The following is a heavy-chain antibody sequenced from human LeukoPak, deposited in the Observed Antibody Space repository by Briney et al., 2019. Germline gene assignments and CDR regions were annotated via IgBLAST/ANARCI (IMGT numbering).Heavy chain of an antibody. CDR3: ARSPHDSRHSYLPVVDY. J-gene: IGHJ4*02. Sequence: GGSLRLSCAASGFTFSDYYMSWIRQAPGKGLEWISYISAGPTYTNYADSVRGRFTISRDNTNNSLYLQLNSLRAEYTAVYFCARSPHDSRHSYLPVVDYWGQGALVTVSS. CDR1: GFTFSDYY. CDR2: ISAGPTYT. D-gene: IGHD2-15*01. V-gene: IGHV3-11*03.